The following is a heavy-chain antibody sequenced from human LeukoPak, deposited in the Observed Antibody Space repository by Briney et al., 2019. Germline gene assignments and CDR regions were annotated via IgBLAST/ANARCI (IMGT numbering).Heavy chain of an antibody. CDR1: GGSISSYY. J-gene: IGHJ4*02. CDR3: ARHDLYSYYYFDY. Sequence: SETLSLTCTVSGGSISSYYWSWIRQPPGKGLEWIGYIYYSGSTNYNPSLKSRVTISVDTSKNQFSLKLSSVTAADTAVHYCARHDLYSYYYFDYWGQGTLVTVSS. V-gene: IGHV4-59*08. CDR2: IYYSGST. D-gene: IGHD1-26*01.